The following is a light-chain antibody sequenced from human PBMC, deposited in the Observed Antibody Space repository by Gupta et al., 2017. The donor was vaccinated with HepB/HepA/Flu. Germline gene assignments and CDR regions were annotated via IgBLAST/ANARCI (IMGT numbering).Light chain of an antibody. CDR1: QSISSW. Sequence: DIQLTQSPSTVSASVGDRVTITCRASQSISSWWAWYQQKPGKAPKLLIYKASSLESGVPSRFSGSGSGTEFTLTISSLQPDDFATYYCQQYNSYPLTFGGGTKVEIK. CDR2: KAS. V-gene: IGKV1-5*03. CDR3: QQYNSYPLT. J-gene: IGKJ4*01.